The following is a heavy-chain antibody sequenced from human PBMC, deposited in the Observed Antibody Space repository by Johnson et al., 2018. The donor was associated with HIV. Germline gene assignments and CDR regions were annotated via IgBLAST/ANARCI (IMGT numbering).Heavy chain of an antibody. Sequence: EVQLVESGGGLVQPGGSLRLSCAASGISVSSNYMSWVRQAPGKGLEWVSVIYSDGSTYYADSVKGRFSISRDNSKNTLYLQMNSLRAEDTAVYYCARERGISGAFDIWGQGTMVTVSS. CDR1: GISVSSNY. J-gene: IGHJ3*02. D-gene: IGHD3-10*01. CDR3: ARERGISGAFDI. V-gene: IGHV3-66*01. CDR2: IYSDGST.